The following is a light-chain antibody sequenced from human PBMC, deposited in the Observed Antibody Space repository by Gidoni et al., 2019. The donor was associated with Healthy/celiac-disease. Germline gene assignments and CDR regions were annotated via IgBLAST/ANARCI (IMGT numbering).Light chain of an antibody. CDR1: QSISSY. J-gene: IGKJ3*01. CDR2: AAS. CDR3: QQSYSTRFT. V-gene: IGKV1-39*01. Sequence: DIQMTQSPSSLSASVGDRVTITCRASQSISSYLNWYQQKPGKAPKLLIYAASSLQSGVPSRFSGSVSGTDFTLTISSLQPEDFATYYCQQSYSTRFTFXPXTKVDIK.